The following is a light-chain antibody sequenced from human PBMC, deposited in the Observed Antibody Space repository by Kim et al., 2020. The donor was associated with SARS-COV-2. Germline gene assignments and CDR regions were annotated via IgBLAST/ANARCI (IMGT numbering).Light chain of an antibody. V-gene: IGKV3-20*01. CDR3: QQYGSSPGT. CDR2: ATS. CDR1: QSVSSNY. J-gene: IGKJ2*01. Sequence: SPVERATLSCRASQSVSSNYLAWYQQKRGLAPRLLIYATSTRATGIPDRFSGSGSGTDFTLTISRLEPEDFAVYYCQQYGSSPGTFGQGTKLEI.